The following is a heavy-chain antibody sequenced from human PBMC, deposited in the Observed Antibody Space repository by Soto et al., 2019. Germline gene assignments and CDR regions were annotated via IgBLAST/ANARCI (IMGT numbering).Heavy chain of an antibody. Sequence: LRLSCAASGFTFSSYAMHWVRQAPGKGLEWVAVISYDGSNKYYADSVKGRFTISRDNSKNTLYLQMNSLRAEDTAVYYCARGTGRITMIVVAGAFDYWGKGTLVTDSS. CDR3: ARGTGRITMIVVAGAFDY. CDR1: GFTFSSYA. CDR2: ISYDGSNK. J-gene: IGHJ4*02. V-gene: IGHV3-30-3*01. D-gene: IGHD3-22*01.